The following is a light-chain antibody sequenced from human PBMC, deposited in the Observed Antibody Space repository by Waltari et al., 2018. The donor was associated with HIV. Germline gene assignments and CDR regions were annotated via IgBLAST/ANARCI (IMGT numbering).Light chain of an antibody. CDR1: QSLLYSSSNKNS. CDR3: QQYYSTPYT. CDR2: WAS. Sequence: DIVMTQSPDSLAVSLGERATIHCKSSQSLLYSSSNKNSLAWYQHKPGQPPVQLIYWASTRASGVPDRFSGSGSGTDFSLTISSLQAEDGAVYYCQQYYSTPYTFGLGTKLEIK. V-gene: IGKV4-1*01. J-gene: IGKJ2*01.